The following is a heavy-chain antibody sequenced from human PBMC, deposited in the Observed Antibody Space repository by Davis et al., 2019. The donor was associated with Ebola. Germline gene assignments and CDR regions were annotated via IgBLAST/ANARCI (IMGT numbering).Heavy chain of an antibody. J-gene: IGHJ6*02. V-gene: IGHV3-23*01. D-gene: IGHD4-17*01. CDR3: AKPLADGDYNYYYGMDV. Sequence: GGSLRLSCAASGFTFSSYAMSWVRQAPGKGLEWVSAISGSGGSTYYADSVKGRFTISRDNPKNTLYLQMNSLRAEDTAVYYCAKPLADGDYNYYYGMDVWGQGTTVTVSS. CDR2: ISGSGGST. CDR1: GFTFSSYA.